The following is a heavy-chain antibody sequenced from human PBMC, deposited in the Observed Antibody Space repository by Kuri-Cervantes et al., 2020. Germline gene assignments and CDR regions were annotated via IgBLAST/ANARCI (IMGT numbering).Heavy chain of an antibody. J-gene: IGHJ6*02. CDR2: IQSKTDGGTT. V-gene: IGHV3-15*01. D-gene: IGHD3-22*01. CDR1: GIIFDNTW. Sequence: GESLKISCSAAGIIFDNTWMSWVRQAPGKGLEWVGRIQSKTDGGTTDYAAPVKGRFTISRDDSKNTLYLQMNSLRAEDTAVYYCAREILGGIYYYDSSGSGMDVWGQGTTVTVSS. CDR3: AREILGGIYYYDSSGSGMDV.